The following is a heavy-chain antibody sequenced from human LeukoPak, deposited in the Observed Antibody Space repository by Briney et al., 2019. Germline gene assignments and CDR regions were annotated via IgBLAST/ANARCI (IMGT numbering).Heavy chain of an antibody. J-gene: IGHJ5*02. Sequence: SETRSLTCAVYGGSFSGYYWSWIRQPPGKGLEWIGEINHSGSTNYNPSLKSRVTISVDTSKNQFSLKLSSVTAADTAVYCCARSHRYSSGPGTGWFDPWGQGTLVTVSS. D-gene: IGHD6-19*01. CDR1: GGSFSGYY. V-gene: IGHV4-34*01. CDR2: INHSGST. CDR3: ARSHRYSSGPGTGWFDP.